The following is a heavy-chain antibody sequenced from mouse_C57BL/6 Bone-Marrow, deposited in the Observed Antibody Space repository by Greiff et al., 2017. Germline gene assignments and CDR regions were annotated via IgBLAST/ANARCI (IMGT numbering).Heavy chain of an antibody. CDR2: IYPRSGNT. J-gene: IGHJ2*01. V-gene: IGHV1-81*01. CDR3: AAWPTIVTYFDY. D-gene: IGHD2-5*01. Sequence: QVQLQQSGAELARPGASVKLSCTASGYTFTSYGISWVQQRTGQGLEWIGEIYPRSGNTYYNEKFKGKATLTADKSSSTAYMELRSLTSEDSAVYFCAAWPTIVTYFDYWGQGTTLTVSS. CDR1: GYTFTSYG.